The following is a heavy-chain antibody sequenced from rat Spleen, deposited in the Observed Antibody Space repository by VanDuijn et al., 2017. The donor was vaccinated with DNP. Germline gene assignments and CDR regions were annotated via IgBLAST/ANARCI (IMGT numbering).Heavy chain of an antibody. CDR2: LNYSGST. J-gene: IGHJ1*01. D-gene: IGHD1-9*01. CDR3: ARGVSSYYGYNSYWYFDF. CDR1: GYSITSNY. V-gene: IGHV3-1*01. Sequence: EVRLQESGPGLVQPSQSLSLTCSVTGYSITSNYWAWIRKFPGNKMEWIGYLNYSGSTGYNPSLKSRISITRDTSKNQFFLQLNSVTTEDTATYYCARGVSSYYGYNSYWYFDFWGPGTMVTVSS.